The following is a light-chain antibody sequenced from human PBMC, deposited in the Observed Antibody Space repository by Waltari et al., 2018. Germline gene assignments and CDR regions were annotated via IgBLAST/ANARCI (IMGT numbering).Light chain of an antibody. CDR1: QSVSSNY. CDR2: GAS. CDR3: HQYGSSFRT. V-gene: IGKV3-20*01. Sequence: ENVLTQSPGTLSLSPGDRATLSCRASQSVSSNYLAWYQQRPGQAPRLLIYGASRRATGIPDRFSGSGSGTDFTLTISRLEPEDFAVYYCHQYGSSFRTFGQGTKVEIK. J-gene: IGKJ1*01.